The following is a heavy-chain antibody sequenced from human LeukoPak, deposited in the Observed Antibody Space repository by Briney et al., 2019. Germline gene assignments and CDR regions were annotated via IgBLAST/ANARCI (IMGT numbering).Heavy chain of an antibody. CDR2: ISYDGSNK. CDR3: AKTREWELLSSFEH. V-gene: IGHV3-30*04. J-gene: IGHJ4*02. Sequence: PGGSLRLSCAASGFTFSSYAMHWVRQAPGKGLEWVAVISYDGSNKYYADSVKGRFTISRDNSKNTLYLQMNSLRTEDTAVYYCAKTREWELLSSFEHWGQGTLVTVSS. CDR1: GFTFSSYA. D-gene: IGHD1-26*01.